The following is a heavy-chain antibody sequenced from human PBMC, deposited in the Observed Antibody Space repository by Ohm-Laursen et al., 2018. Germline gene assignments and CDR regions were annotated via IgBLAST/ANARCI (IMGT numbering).Heavy chain of an antibody. CDR1: GYTFTGYY. D-gene: IGHD5-18*01. V-gene: IGHV1-2*02. CDR3: ARVPPVLAAMVFWFDP. CDR2: INPNSGGT. Sequence: GSSVKASCKASGYTFTGYYMHWVRQAPGQGLEWMGWINPNSGGTNYAQKFQGRVTMTRDTSISTAYMELSRLRSDDTAVYYCARVPPVLAAMVFWFDPWGQGTLVTVSS. J-gene: IGHJ5*02.